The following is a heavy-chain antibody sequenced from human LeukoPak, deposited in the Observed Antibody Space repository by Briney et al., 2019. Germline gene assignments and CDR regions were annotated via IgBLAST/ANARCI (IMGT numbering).Heavy chain of an antibody. CDR3: ATGIAAAATFTDY. D-gene: IGHD6-13*01. CDR1: GFTFSDYY. J-gene: IGHJ4*02. Sequence: GGSLRLSCAASGFTFSDYYMSWIRQAPGKGLEWVSYISSSGSTIYYADSVKGRFTISRDNAKNSLYLQMISLRAEDTAVYYCATGIAAAATFTDYWGQGTLVTVSS. V-gene: IGHV3-11*01. CDR2: ISSSGSTI.